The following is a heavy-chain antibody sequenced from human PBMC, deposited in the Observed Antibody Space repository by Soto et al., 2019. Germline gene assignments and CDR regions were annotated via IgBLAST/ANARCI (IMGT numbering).Heavy chain of an antibody. CDR1: GGTFSTSG. V-gene: IGHV1-69*01. J-gene: IGHJ4*02. Sequence: QVRLVQSGPEVRKPGFSVKVSCKASGGTFSTSGISWVRQAPGQGLEWMGGIVPIFGPEKYAPKFQGRVTISADHSTNTFYMELGSLRSEDTAVYYCARVLEYNTGWHYFDYWGQGTLVTVSS. CDR3: ARVLEYNTGWHYFDY. D-gene: IGHD6-19*01. CDR2: IVPIFGPE.